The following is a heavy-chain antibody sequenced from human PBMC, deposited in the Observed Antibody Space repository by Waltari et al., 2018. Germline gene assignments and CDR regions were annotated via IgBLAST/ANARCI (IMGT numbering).Heavy chain of an antibody. D-gene: IGHD6-19*01. J-gene: IGHJ4*02. CDR3: ARLGAVADGY. Sequence: QVQLQESGPGLVKPSATLSLTCTVSGGSISSPYWSWIRQPPGKGLEWIGYIYYSGSTNYNPSLKSRVTISVDTSKNQFSLKLSSVTAADTAVYYCARLGAVADGYWGQGTLVTVSS. CDR2: IYYSGST. CDR1: GGSISSPY. V-gene: IGHV4-59*08.